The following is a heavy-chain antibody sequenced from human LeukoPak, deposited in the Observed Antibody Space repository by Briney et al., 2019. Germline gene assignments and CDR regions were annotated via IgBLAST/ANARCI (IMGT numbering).Heavy chain of an antibody. J-gene: IGHJ4*02. V-gene: IGHV3-23*01. D-gene: IGHD4-11*01. CDR2: ISGSGGST. CDR1: EFTFSSYA. CDR3: AKDGTTTVTFDY. Sequence: PGGSLRLSCAASEFTFSSYAMSWVRQAPGKGLEWVSVISGSGGSTYYRDSVKGRFTISRDNSKNTLYLQMNSLTAGDTAVYYCAKDGTTTVTFDYWGQRTLVTVSS.